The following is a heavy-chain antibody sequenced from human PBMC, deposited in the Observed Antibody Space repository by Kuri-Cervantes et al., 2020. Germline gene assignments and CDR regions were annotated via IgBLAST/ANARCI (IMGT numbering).Heavy chain of an antibody. D-gene: IGHD6-19*01. V-gene: IGHV3-72*01. Sequence: GESLKISCAASGFTFSDHYMDWVRQAPGRGLEWVGRTRNKANSHTTEYAASVKGRFTISRDDSKSSLYLHMNSLKTEDTAVYYCASVEAVAQRGGYYYYGMDVWGQGTTVTVSS. J-gene: IGHJ6*02. CDR1: GFTFSDHY. CDR2: TRNKANSHTT. CDR3: ASVEAVAQRGGYYYYGMDV.